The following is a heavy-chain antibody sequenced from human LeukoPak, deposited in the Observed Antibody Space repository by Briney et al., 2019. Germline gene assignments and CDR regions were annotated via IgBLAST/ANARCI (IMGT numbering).Heavy chain of an antibody. J-gene: IGHJ4*02. CDR2: INQDGSEQ. V-gene: IGHV3-7*01. Sequence: QPGGSLRLSCAASGFSFSDYWMDWVRQAPGKGMEWVANINQDGSEQYYVDSVKGRFTISRDNAKNSLYLRMNSLRAEGTAVYYCSRSLDYWGQGALVTVSS. CDR1: GFSFSDYW. CDR3: SRSLDY.